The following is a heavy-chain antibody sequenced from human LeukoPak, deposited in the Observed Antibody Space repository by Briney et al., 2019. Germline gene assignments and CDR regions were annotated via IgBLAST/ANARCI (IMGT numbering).Heavy chain of an antibody. V-gene: IGHV1-2*02. J-gene: IGHJ4*02. Sequence: ASVKVSCKASGYTFSDYYMHWVRQAPGQGLEWMGWINPNSGGTNYAQKFQGRVTMTRDTSISTAYMELSRLRSDDTAVYYCAREDYGSGSYYVYWGQGTLVTVSS. CDR3: AREDYGSGSYYVY. CDR1: GYTFSDYY. D-gene: IGHD3-10*01. CDR2: INPNSGGT.